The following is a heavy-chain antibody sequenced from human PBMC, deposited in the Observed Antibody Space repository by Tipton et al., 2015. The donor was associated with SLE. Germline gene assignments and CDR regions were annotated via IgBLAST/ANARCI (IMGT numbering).Heavy chain of an antibody. CDR3: ARMEGMITYGGIAGL. D-gene: IGHD3-16*01. J-gene: IGHJ4*02. CDR1: GGSFSGYY. Sequence: LSLTCDVNGGSFSGYYWSWIRQPPGKGLEWIGEVNHIGTIYYNASLKSRVTISIDTSKSHFSLKLTSVTAADTAVYYCARMEGMITYGGIAGLWGQGTVVTVSS. CDR2: VNHIGTI. V-gene: IGHV4-34*01.